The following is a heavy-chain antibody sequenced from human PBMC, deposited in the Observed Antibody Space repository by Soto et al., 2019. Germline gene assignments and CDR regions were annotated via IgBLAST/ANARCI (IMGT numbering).Heavy chain of an antibody. CDR2: INWNSGSI. CDR3: VKDESINWYSGHFRH. CDR1: GFTFDDYA. Sequence: GGSLRLSCAASGFTFDDYAMHWVRQVPGRGLEWVSGINWNSGSIGYADSVKGRFAISRDNAKNSLHLQMNSLRAEDTAFYYCVKDESINWYSGHFRHWGQGTLVTVSS. V-gene: IGHV3-9*01. J-gene: IGHJ1*01. D-gene: IGHD6-13*01.